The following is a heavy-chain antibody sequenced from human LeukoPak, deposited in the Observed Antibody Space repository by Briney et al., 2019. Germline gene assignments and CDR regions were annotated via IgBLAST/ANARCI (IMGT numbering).Heavy chain of an antibody. J-gene: IGHJ4*02. CDR1: GGSISSSSYY. D-gene: IGHD3-10*01. Sequence: SETLSLTCTVSGGSISSSSYYWGWIRQPPGKGLEWIGSIYYSGSTYYNPSLKSRVTISVDTSKNQFSLKLSPVTAADTAVYYCAKDLWFGLPGRTPNFDYWGQGTLVTVSS. CDR2: IYYSGST. CDR3: AKDLWFGLPGRTPNFDY. V-gene: IGHV4-39*07.